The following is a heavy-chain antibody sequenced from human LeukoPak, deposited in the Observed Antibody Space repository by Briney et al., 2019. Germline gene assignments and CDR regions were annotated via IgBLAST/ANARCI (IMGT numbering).Heavy chain of an antibody. J-gene: IGHJ3*02. Sequence: SETLSLTCAVSGYSISSGYYWGWIRQPPGKGLEWIGSIYHSGSTYYNPSLKSRVTISVNTSKNQFSLKLSSVTAADTAVYYCGGTGRRPGYSRQEDAFDIWGQGTMVTVSS. CDR3: GGTGRRPGYSRQEDAFDI. D-gene: IGHD6-13*01. CDR2: IYHSGST. CDR1: GYSISSGYY. V-gene: IGHV4-38-2*01.